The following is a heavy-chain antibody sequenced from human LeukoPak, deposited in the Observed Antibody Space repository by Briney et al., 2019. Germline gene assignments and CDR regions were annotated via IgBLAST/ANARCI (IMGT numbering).Heavy chain of an antibody. Sequence: ASVKASCKASGYTFTSYGISWVRQAPGQGLEWMGWISAYNGNTNYAQKLQGRVTMTTDTSTSTAYMELRSLRSDDTAVYYCARDLGRQWLVHATDWYFDLWGRGTLVTVSS. CDR3: ARDLGRQWLVHATDWYFDL. V-gene: IGHV1-18*01. D-gene: IGHD6-19*01. CDR1: GYTFTSYG. CDR2: ISAYNGNT. J-gene: IGHJ2*01.